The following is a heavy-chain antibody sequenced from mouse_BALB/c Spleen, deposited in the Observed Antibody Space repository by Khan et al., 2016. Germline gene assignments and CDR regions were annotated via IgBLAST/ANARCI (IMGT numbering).Heavy chain of an antibody. CDR2: IWGEGNT. V-gene: IGHV2-3*01. J-gene: IGHJ4*01. Sequence: QVQLKESGPGLVAPSQTLSITCTVSGFSLTSYGVSWVRQPPGKGLEWLGVIWGEGNTTYHSALLYRLSISRDNSKKQASVKLNSLQTDDTATYYCAKPYCDYDGQYAMDYWGQGTSVTISA. CDR1: GFSLTSYG. D-gene: IGHD2-4*01. CDR3: AKPYCDYDGQYAMDY.